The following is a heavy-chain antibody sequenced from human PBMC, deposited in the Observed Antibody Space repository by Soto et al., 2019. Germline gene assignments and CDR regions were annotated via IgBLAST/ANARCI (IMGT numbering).Heavy chain of an antibody. CDR1: GGTFSSYA. CDR2: IIPIFGRA. D-gene: IGHD6-19*01. J-gene: IGHJ6*02. CDR3: EYSSGWSGGMDV. V-gene: IGHV1-69*12. Sequence: QVQLVQSGAGVKKPGSSVKVSCKASGGTFSSYAISWVRQAPGQGLEWMGGIIPIFGRANYAQKFQGRVTITAHESTSTAYMELSSLRSEDTAVYYCEYSSGWSGGMDVWGQGTTVPVSS.